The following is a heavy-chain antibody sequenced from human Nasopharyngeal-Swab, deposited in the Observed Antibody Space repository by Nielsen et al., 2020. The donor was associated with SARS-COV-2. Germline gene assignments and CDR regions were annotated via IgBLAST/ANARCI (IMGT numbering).Heavy chain of an antibody. Sequence: GESLKISCAASGFTFSSYAMSWVRQAPGKGLEWVSVIYSGGSSTYYADSVKGRFTISRDNSKNTLYLQMNSLRAEDTAVYYCAKVGSSSGFGAFDIWGQGTMVTVSS. J-gene: IGHJ3*02. CDR2: IYSGGSST. D-gene: IGHD3-22*01. CDR1: GFTFSSYA. CDR3: AKVGSSSGFGAFDI. V-gene: IGHV3-23*03.